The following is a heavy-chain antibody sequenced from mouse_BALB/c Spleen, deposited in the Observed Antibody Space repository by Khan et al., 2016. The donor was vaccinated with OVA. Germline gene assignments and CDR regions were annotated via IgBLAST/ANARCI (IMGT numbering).Heavy chain of an antibody. D-gene: IGHD2-4*01. CDR3: ARQPYYHYNIMDY. CDR1: GFSLTNYG. CDR2: IWSDGST. Sequence: QVQLQQSGPGLVAPSQSLSITCTISGFSLTNYGVHWVRQPPGKGLEWLVAIWSDGSTTYNSALKSRLTTSKDNSKSQVFLNVNSLQTDDTSMYFCARQPYYHYNIMDYWGQGTSVTVSS. J-gene: IGHJ4*01. V-gene: IGHV2-6-1*01.